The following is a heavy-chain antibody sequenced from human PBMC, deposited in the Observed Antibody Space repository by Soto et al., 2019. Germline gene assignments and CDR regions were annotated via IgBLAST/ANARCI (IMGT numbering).Heavy chain of an antibody. Sequence: QVQLQESGPGLVKPSQTLSLTCIVSGRSISRGDYFWSWIRQPTGKGLEWFGYINYSGSTDYNPSLKSRASTSSDPSNNHFSLMLRSVSAADTALYYCASDCLGLDSWNYVSGMDVLGQGTTVIVSS. D-gene: IGHD1-7*01. V-gene: IGHV4-30-4*01. CDR2: INYSGST. CDR1: GRSISRGDYF. J-gene: IGHJ6*02. CDR3: ASDCLGLDSWNYVSGMDV.